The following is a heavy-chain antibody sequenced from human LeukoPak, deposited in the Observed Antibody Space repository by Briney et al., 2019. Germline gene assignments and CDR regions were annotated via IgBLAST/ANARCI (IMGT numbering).Heavy chain of an antibody. D-gene: IGHD6-13*01. J-gene: IGHJ4*02. CDR3: VGAAADTTPRP. V-gene: IGHV3-66*01. Sequence: GGSLRLSCAASGFTVSSKYMSWVRQAPGKGLEWVSVIYSGGSTYYADSVKGRFTISRDNSKNTVYLQMNSLRAEDTAVYYCVGAAADTTPRPWGQGTLVTVSS. CDR2: IYSGGST. CDR1: GFTVSSKY.